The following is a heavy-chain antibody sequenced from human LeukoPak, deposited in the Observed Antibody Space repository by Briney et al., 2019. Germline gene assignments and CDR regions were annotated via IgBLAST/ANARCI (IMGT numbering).Heavy chain of an antibody. J-gene: IGHJ3*02. D-gene: IGHD3-10*01. Sequence: SETLSLTCTVSGGSISSYYWSWIRQPPGKGLEWIGYIYYSGSTNYNPTLKSRVTISVDTSKNQFSLKLSSVTAADTAVYYRARDPSHYYGSGSYAFDIWGQGTMVTVSS. CDR1: GGSISSYY. V-gene: IGHV4-59*01. CDR2: IYYSGST. CDR3: ARDPSHYYGSGSYAFDI.